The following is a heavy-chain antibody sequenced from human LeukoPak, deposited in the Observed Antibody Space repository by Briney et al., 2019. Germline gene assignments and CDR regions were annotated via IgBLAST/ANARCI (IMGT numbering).Heavy chain of an antibody. CDR1: GFSVSSNY. CDR2: LYSSGYT. CDR3: AAKGNGYTGTYVFAH. J-gene: IGHJ4*02. Sequence: GGSLTLSCAASGFSVSSNYMSWVRQAPGKGLEWVSVLYSSGYTKYAGSVKGRFSISRDNSENTLSLQMNSLRAEDTAVYYCAAKGNGYTGTYVFAHWGRGTLVTVSS. D-gene: IGHD5-12*01. V-gene: IGHV3-66*01.